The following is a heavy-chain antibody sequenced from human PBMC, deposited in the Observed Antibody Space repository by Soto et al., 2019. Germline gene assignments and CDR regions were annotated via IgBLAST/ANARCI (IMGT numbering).Heavy chain of an antibody. V-gene: IGHV1-18*04. Sequence: ASVKVSCKASGYTFTSYGISWVRQAPGQGLEWMGWISAYNGNTNYAQKPQGRVTMTTDTSTSTAYMELRSLRSDDTAVYYCARRWLRPSIDYYYYGMDVWGQGTTVTVSS. CDR1: GYTFTSYG. CDR3: ARRWLRPSIDYYYYGMDV. CDR2: ISAYNGNT. D-gene: IGHD5-12*01. J-gene: IGHJ6*02.